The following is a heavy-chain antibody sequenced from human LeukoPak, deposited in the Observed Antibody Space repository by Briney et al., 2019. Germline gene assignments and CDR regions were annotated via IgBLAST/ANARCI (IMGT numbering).Heavy chain of an antibody. V-gene: IGHV4-59*12. J-gene: IGHJ4*02. CDR2: IFYSGST. Sequence: SETLSLTCTVSGGSINNYYWTWIRQPPGKGLEWIGYIFYSGSTNYNPSLKSRVTISVDTSKNQFSLKLSSVTAADTAVYYCARDQGGYTATFDYWGQGTLVTVSS. CDR3: ARDQGGYTATFDY. D-gene: IGHD5-12*01. CDR1: GGSINNYY.